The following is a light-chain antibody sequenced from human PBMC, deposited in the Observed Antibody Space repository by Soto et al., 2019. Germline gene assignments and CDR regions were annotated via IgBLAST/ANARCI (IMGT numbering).Light chain of an antibody. Sequence: EIVLMQAPGTLSLSPGERATLSCSASQRVSSSNLAWYQQKPGLAPRXLIYGATSTATGIPDRFSGSGSGTDFTLTISRLEPEDFAVDYCQQYGSSGTFGQGTQVDIK. CDR3: QQYGSSGT. V-gene: IGKV3-20*01. J-gene: IGKJ1*01. CDR1: QRVSSSN. CDR2: GAT.